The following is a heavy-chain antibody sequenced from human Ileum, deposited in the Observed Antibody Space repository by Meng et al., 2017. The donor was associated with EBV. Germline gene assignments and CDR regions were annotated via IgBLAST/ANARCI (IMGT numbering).Heavy chain of an antibody. CDR1: VGSISSGDYY. D-gene: IGHD2-21*01. CDR2: IYNSGST. J-gene: IGHJ4*02. Sequence: EAYPGMVSPSPTLSSTGTASVGSISSGDYYWSWIRQPPGKGLEWIGYIYNSGSTYYNPSLKSRVTISVDTSKNQFSLKLRFVTAADTAVYYCAREGRSHQVGVSIYWGQGNLVTVSS. V-gene: IGHV4-30-4*01. CDR3: AREGRSHQVGVSIY.